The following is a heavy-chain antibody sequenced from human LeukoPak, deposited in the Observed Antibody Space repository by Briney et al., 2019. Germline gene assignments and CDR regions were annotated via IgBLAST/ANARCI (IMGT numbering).Heavy chain of an antibody. CDR1: GFTFSSYA. CDR2: ISGSGGST. D-gene: IGHD6-13*01. CDR3: AKDRPKRYSSSWYRVY. Sequence: GGSLRLSCAASGFTFSSYAMSWVRQAPGNGLEWVSAISGSGGSTYYADSVKGRFTISRDNSKNTLYLQMNSLRAEDTAVYYCAKDRPKRYSSSWYRVYWGQGTLVTVSS. J-gene: IGHJ4*02. V-gene: IGHV3-23*01.